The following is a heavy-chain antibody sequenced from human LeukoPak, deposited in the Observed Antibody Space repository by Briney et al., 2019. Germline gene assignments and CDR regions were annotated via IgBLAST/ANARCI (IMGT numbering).Heavy chain of an antibody. J-gene: IGHJ4*02. CDR3: ARASTTVPNLLDH. D-gene: IGHD4-17*01. V-gene: IGHV3-74*01. CDR2: INTDGSSA. CDR1: GFTFTTYW. Sequence: GGSLRLSCAASGFTFTTYWMHWVRQAPGKGLVWVSRINTDGSSASYADSVKGRFTISRDTAKNTLYLQMNSLRAEDTAVYYCARASTTVPNLLDHWGRGTLVTVSS.